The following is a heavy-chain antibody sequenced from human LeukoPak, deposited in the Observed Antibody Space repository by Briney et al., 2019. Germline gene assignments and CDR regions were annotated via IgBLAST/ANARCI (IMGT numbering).Heavy chain of an antibody. Sequence: ASVKVSCKASGYTFTSYGISWVRQAPGQGLEWMGWISAYNGNTNYAQKLQGRVTMTTDTSTSTAYMELNSLRAEDTAVYYCARRSIAARHFDYWGQGTLVTVSS. V-gene: IGHV1-18*01. D-gene: IGHD6-6*01. CDR1: GYTFTSYG. J-gene: IGHJ4*02. CDR3: ARRSIAARHFDY. CDR2: ISAYNGNT.